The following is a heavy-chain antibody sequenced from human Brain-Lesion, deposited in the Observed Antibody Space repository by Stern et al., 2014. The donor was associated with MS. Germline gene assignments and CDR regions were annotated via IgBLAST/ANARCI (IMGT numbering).Heavy chain of an antibody. J-gene: IGHJ4*02. CDR2: VYYSGNT. Sequence: QVQLQESGPGLVKPSDTLSLTCSVSGDSLSSSTFYWGWIRQPPGKGPEWIGRVYYSGNTYYHPSLKSRVTISVDTSKNHFSLRLTSVTAADTAVYYCARHQLGYGYAYLRYWGQGTLVTVSS. V-gene: IGHV4-39*01. CDR3: ARHQLGYGYAYLRY. CDR1: GDSLSSSTFY. D-gene: IGHD5-18*01.